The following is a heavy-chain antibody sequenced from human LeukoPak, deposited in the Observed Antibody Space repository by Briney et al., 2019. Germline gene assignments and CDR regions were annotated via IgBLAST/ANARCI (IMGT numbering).Heavy chain of an antibody. D-gene: IGHD6-13*01. V-gene: IGHV3-30-3*02. CDR1: GFSFSDYA. Sequence: PGGSLRLSCVASGFSFSDYAIHWVRQAPGKGLEWVAVTSYDGSNQYYADSVRGRFTISRDNSKNTVSLQMNSLRTEDAAVYYCAKSADHYSSNWYIFAYWGQGTLVTVSS. J-gene: IGHJ4*02. CDR3: AKSADHYSSNWYIFAY. CDR2: TSYDGSNQ.